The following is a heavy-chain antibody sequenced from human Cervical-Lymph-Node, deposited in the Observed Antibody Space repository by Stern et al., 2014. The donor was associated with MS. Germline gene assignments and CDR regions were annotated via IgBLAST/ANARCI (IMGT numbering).Heavy chain of an antibody. CDR3: ARVKWYFDL. J-gene: IGHJ2*01. CDR2: VHPRGTN. CDR1: GDSISGSTDW. Sequence: QVQLQESGPGLVRPSGTLSLTCGVSGDSISGSTDWGSWVRQPPGNGLVWIGEVHPRGTNNYNPSLKSRVTISVDTANNQFSLNLTSVTAADTAVYYCARVKWYFDLWGRGTLVTVSS. V-gene: IGHV4-4*02. D-gene: IGHD2-21*01.